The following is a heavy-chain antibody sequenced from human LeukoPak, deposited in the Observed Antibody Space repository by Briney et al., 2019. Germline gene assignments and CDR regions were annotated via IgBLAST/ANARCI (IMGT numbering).Heavy chain of an antibody. V-gene: IGHV4-39*07. CDR3: VRDFTLTGRHFDY. Sequence: SETLSLTCTVSGGSISSYYWSWIRQPPGKGLEWIGSIYYSGSTYHNPSLKSRVSISVDTSKNQFSLKLSSVTAADTAVYYCVRDFTLTGRHFDYWGQGTLVTVSS. D-gene: IGHD3-9*01. J-gene: IGHJ4*02. CDR1: GGSISSYY. CDR2: IYYSGST.